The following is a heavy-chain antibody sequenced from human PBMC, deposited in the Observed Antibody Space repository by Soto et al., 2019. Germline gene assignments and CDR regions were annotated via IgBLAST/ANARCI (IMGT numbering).Heavy chain of an antibody. J-gene: IGHJ4*02. CDR3: AKDQGSGWYAIDY. D-gene: IGHD6-13*01. Sequence: EVQLLESGGGLVQPGGSLRLSCAASGFTFSNYAVTWVRQAPGKGLEWVSTISGSGGSTYYADSVKGRFTISRDNSKNTLYLQMNSLRAEDTAVYYCAKDQGSGWYAIDYWGQGTLVTVSS. CDR1: GFTFSNYA. CDR2: ISGSGGST. V-gene: IGHV3-23*01.